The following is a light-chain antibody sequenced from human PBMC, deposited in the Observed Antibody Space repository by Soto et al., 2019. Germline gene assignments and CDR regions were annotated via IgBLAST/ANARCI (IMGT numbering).Light chain of an antibody. CDR1: QSVSSNY. CDR3: QQYSSSPLT. V-gene: IGKV3-20*01. CDR2: GAS. Sequence: EIVVTQSPGTLSLSPGEGATLSCRASQSVSSNYLAWYQQKPGQAPRLLIYGASNRATGIPDRFSGSGSGREVTLTISRLEPEDFAVYYCQQYSSSPLTFGGGTKVEIK. J-gene: IGKJ4*01.